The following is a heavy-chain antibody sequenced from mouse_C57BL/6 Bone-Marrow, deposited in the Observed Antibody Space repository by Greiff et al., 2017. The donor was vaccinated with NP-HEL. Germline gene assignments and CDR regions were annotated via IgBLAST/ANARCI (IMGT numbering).Heavy chain of an antibody. CDR3: ARYDYGSSFDY. V-gene: IGHV1-59*01. Sequence: QVQLQQPGAELVRPGTSVKLSCKASGYTFTSYWMHWVKQRPGQGLEWIGVIDPSDSYTNYNQKFKGKATLTVDTSSSTAYMQLSSLTSEDSAVYYCARYDYGSSFDYWGQGTTLTVSS. J-gene: IGHJ2*01. CDR1: GYTFTSYW. CDR2: IDPSDSYT. D-gene: IGHD1-1*01.